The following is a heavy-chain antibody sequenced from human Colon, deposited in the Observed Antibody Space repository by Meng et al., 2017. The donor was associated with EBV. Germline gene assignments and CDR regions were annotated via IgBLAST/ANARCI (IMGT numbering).Heavy chain of an antibody. V-gene: IGHV4-30-2*01. Sequence: QVQLQESGPGLVKPSXXLSLPCTVSGGSISSGAFSWRSIRQPPGKGLEWIGEMYHSGTTNYNPSLKSRVTISMGKSNNQLSLKLNSVTAADTAVYYCATQESRDGHNPYWGQGTLVTVSS. D-gene: IGHD5-24*01. CDR3: ATQESRDGHNPY. J-gene: IGHJ4*02. CDR2: MYHSGTT. CDR1: GGSISSGAFS.